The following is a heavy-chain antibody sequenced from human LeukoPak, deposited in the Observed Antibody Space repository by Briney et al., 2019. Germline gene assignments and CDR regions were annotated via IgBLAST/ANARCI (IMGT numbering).Heavy chain of an antibody. D-gene: IGHD6-19*01. J-gene: IGHJ4*02. CDR1: GFTFSSYG. CDR3: AKAFQQWLQVEYFDY. CDR2: IWYDGSNK. V-gene: IGHV3-33*06. Sequence: PGRSLRLSCAASGFTFSSYGMHWVRQAPGKGLEWVAVIWYDGSNKYYADYVKGRFTISRDNSKNTLYQQMNSLRAEDTAVYYCAKAFQQWLQVEYFDYWGQGTLVTVSS.